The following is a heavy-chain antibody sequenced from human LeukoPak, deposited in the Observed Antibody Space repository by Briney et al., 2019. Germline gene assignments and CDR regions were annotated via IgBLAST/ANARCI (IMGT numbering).Heavy chain of an antibody. J-gene: IGHJ4*02. Sequence: SETLSLTCTVSGGSVSSGSYYWSWIRQPPGKGLEWIGYIYYSGSTNYNPSLKSRVTISVDTSKNQFSLKLSSVTAADTAVYYCARDRRRYGSFDSWGQGTLVTVSS. CDR3: ARDRRRYGSFDS. CDR1: GGSVSSGSYY. V-gene: IGHV4-61*01. CDR2: IYYSGST. D-gene: IGHD5-24*01.